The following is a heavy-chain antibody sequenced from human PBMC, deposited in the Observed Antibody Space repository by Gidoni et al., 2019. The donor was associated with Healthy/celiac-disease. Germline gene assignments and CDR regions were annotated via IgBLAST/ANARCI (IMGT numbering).Heavy chain of an antibody. CDR2: IWYDGSNK. Sequence: QVQLVESGGGVVQPGRSLRLYWAASGFTFSSYGMHWVRQAPGKGLEWVAVIWYDGSNKYYADSVKGRFTISRDNSKNTLYLQMNSLRAEDTAVYYCAREARGGFDYWGQGTLVTVSS. V-gene: IGHV3-33*01. D-gene: IGHD3-10*01. CDR3: AREARGGFDY. J-gene: IGHJ4*02. CDR1: GFTFSSYG.